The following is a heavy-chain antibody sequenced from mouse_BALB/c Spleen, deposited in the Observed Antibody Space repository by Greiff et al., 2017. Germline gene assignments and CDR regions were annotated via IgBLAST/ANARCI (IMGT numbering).Heavy chain of an antibody. V-gene: IGHV5-4*02. CDR1: GFTFSDYY. J-gene: IGHJ4*01. Sequence: EVMLVESGGGLVKPGGSLKLSCAASGFTFSDYYMYWVRQTPEKRLEWVATISDGGSYTYYPDSVKGRFTISRDNAKNNLYLQMSSLKSEDTAMYCCRRGGDYYAMDYWGQGTSVTVSA. CDR3: RRGGDYYAMDY. CDR2: ISDGGSYT.